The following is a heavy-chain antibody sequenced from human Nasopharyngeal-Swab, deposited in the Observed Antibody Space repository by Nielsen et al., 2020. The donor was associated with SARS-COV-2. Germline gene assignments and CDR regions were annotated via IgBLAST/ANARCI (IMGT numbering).Heavy chain of an antibody. CDR1: GFTFSSYS. V-gene: IGHV3-21*04. CDR3: AKARSDFDWPTHPLDY. J-gene: IGHJ4*02. Sequence: GESLKISCAASGFTFSSYSMNWVRQAPGKGLEWVSSISSSSSYIYYADSVKGRFTISRDNAKNSLYLQMNSLRAEDTALYYCAKARSDFDWPTHPLDYWGQGTLVTVSS. CDR2: ISSSSSYI. D-gene: IGHD3-9*01.